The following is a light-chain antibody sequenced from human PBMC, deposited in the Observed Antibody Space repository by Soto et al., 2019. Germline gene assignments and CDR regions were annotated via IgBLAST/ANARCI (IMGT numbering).Light chain of an antibody. CDR3: ASFRSGTILV. Sequence: QSVLTQPASVSGSPGQSITISCTGTSSDVGSYNLVSWYQQHPGKAPKLMIYEGSKRPSGVSNRFSGSKSGNTASLTISGLQAEDEADYFCASFRSGTILVFGSGTKVTV. CDR1: SSDVGSYNL. V-gene: IGLV2-14*02. CDR2: EGS. J-gene: IGLJ1*01.